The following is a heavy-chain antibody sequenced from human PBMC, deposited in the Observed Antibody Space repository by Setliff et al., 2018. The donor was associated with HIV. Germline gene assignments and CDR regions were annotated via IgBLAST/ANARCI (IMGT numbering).Heavy chain of an antibody. D-gene: IGHD3-10*01. J-gene: IGHJ4*02. V-gene: IGHV4-4*07. CDR3: ARGGYGSGSAYYFAD. CDR1: GGSISTDY. Sequence: TSETLSLTCTVSGGSISTDYWTWVRQSAGKGLEWIGRIQTSEGTKYNPSLNSRVTVSIDTPKNQFSLDLTSVTAADTAVYYCARGGYGSGSAYYFADWGQGTPVTVSS. CDR2: IQTSEGT.